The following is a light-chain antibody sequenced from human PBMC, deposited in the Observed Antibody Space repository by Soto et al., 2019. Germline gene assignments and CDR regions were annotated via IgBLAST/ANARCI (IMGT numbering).Light chain of an antibody. CDR2: GAS. J-gene: IGKJ1*01. Sequence: EIVLTQSPGTLSLSPGERATLSCRASQSVSSSYLAWYQQKPGQAPRLLIYGASSRVTGIPDRFSGSGSGTDFTLTISRMEPEDFAVYYFQQYGSSRWTVGQGTKVEI. V-gene: IGKV3-20*01. CDR1: QSVSSSY. CDR3: QQYGSSRWT.